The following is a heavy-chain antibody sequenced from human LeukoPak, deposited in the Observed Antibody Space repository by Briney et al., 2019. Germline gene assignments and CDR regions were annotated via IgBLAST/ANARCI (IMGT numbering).Heavy chain of an antibody. CDR2: ISAYNGNT. CDR1: GYTFTRYG. D-gene: IGHD2-2*01. V-gene: IGHV1-18*01. Sequence: GASVKVSCKASGYTFTRYGISWVRQAPGQGLEWMGWISAYNGNTNYAQKLQGRVTMTTDTSTSTAYMELRSLRSDDTAVYYCARGEPIVVVPAAMVSNDYWGQGTLVTVSS. CDR3: ARGEPIVVVPAAMVSNDY. J-gene: IGHJ4*02.